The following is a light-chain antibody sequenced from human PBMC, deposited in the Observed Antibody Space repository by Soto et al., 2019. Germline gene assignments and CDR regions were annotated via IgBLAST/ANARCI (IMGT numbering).Light chain of an antibody. V-gene: IGKV1-39*01. CDR2: AAS. Sequence: DIQMTQSPSCLSASVGDRVTITCRASQTISTYLNWYQQRPGKAPKVLIYAASSLQSGVPSRFSGSGSGTEFTLTITTLQPDDFATYFCQHYRRNTWSFGPGTKVDIK. CDR3: QHYRRNTWS. J-gene: IGKJ1*01. CDR1: QTISTY.